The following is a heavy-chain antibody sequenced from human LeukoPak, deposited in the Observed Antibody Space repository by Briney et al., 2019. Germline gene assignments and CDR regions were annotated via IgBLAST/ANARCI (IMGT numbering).Heavy chain of an antibody. J-gene: IGHJ4*02. Sequence: GGSLRLSCEAAGFAFKTYNMHWVRQAPGKGLEWVAAIWPDGSNEYYANSVKGRFFISRDNSKNTLYLQMNSLRVDDTAVYYCARELAVWGQGTLVTVSS. V-gene: IGHV3-33*01. CDR3: ARELAV. CDR1: GFAFKTYN. CDR2: IWPDGSNE.